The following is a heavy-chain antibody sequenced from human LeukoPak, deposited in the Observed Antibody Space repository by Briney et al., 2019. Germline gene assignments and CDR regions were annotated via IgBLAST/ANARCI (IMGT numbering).Heavy chain of an antibody. D-gene: IGHD3-22*01. CDR1: GFTFSSYS. J-gene: IGHJ4*02. V-gene: IGHV3-7*04. CDR3: ATDDLKNRGYYNIED. Sequence: PGGYLRLSCGASGFTFSSYSMTWVRQAPGKGLEWVATIKEAGTETFYVDSVKGRFTISRDNAKNSLFLHMNSLRAEDTAVYFCATDDLKNRGYYNIEDWGQGTLVTVSS. CDR2: IKEAGTET.